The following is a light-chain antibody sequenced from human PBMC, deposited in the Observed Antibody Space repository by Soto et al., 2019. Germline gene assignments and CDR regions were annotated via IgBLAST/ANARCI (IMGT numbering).Light chain of an antibody. V-gene: IGKV3-15*01. CDR3: QQYSSSRT. CDR2: GAS. CDR1: QSVSSN. J-gene: IGKJ1*01. Sequence: EIEMTQSPATLSVSPGGRATLSCRASQSVSSNLAWYQQKPGQAPRLLIYGASTRATGIPAWISGGGSATDFTLTITRLDPEDFAVYYCQQYSSSRTFGQGTKVDIK.